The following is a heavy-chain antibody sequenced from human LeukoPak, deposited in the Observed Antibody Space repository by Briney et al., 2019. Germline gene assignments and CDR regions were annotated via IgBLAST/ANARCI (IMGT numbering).Heavy chain of an antibody. D-gene: IGHD2-15*01. J-gene: IGHJ4*02. CDR2: ISGSGGST. Sequence: GGSLRLSCAASGFTFSSYAMSWVRQGRGKGLERVSAISGSGGSTYYADSVKGRFTISRDNSKNTLYLQMNSLRAEDTAVYYCASPVVVVATREVDYWGQGTLVTVSS. CDR1: GFTFSSYA. V-gene: IGHV3-23*01. CDR3: ASPVVVVATREVDY.